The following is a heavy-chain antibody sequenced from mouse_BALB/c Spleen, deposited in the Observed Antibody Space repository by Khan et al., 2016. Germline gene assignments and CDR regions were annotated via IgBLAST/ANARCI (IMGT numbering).Heavy chain of an antibody. CDR3: TRAPPRWSIDY. CDR2: ISHSGST. Sequence: EVQLQESGPGLVKPSQSPPLTCTVTGYSITSDYAWNWIRQFPGNKLEWMGYISHSGSTSYNPSLKRRTSITRDTSKNQFFLQLNSVTTQDTATCCSTRAPPRWSIDYWGAATTVTVSS. J-gene: IGHJ1*01. V-gene: IGHV3-2*02. CDR1: GYSITSDYA.